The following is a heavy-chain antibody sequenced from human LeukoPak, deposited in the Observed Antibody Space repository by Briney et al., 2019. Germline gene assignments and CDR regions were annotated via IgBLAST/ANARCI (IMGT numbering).Heavy chain of an antibody. D-gene: IGHD3-10*01. CDR1: GITVSSNY. CDR3: ARGRFGELMVFDY. CDR2: TYSDSRA. Sequence: PGGSLRLSCSASGITVSSNYMSWVRQAPGKGLEWVSVTYSDSRAYYADSVKGRFTISRDNSKSTLYLQMNSLRAEDTAVYYCARGRFGELMVFDYWGQGTLVTVSS. V-gene: IGHV3-53*01. J-gene: IGHJ4*02.